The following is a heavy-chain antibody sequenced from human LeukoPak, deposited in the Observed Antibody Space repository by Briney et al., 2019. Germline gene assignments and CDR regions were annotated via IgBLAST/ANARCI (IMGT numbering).Heavy chain of an antibody. CDR1: GFTFSSYA. CDR3: AKDGRFLEWLPPYFDY. D-gene: IGHD3-3*01. CDR2: ISGSGGST. J-gene: IGHJ4*02. V-gene: IGHV3-23*01. Sequence: GGSLRLSCAASGFTFSSYAMSWVRQAPRKGLEWVSAISGSGGSTYYADSVKGRFTISRDNSKNTLYLQMNSLRAEDTAVYYCAKDGRFLEWLPPYFDYWGQGTLVTVSS.